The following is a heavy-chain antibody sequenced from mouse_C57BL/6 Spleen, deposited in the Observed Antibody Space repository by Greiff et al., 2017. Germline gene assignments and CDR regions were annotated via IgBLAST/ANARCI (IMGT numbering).Heavy chain of an antibody. D-gene: IGHD1-1*01. CDR2: INPNYGTT. V-gene: IGHV1-39*01. CDR1: GYSFTDYN. J-gene: IGHJ4*01. CDR3: ARGGCTVVATQHAMDG. Sequence: VQLKQSGPELVKPGASVKISCKASGYSFTDYNMTWVKQSNGKSLEWIGVINPNYGTTSYNQKFKGKATLTVDQSSSTAYMQLNSLTSEDSADYDCARGGCTVVATQHAMDGWCQGASVTSS.